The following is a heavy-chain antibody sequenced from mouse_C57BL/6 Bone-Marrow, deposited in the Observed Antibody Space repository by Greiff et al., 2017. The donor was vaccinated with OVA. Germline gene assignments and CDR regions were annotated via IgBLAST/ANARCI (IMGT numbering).Heavy chain of an antibody. D-gene: IGHD1-1*01. Sequence: VKLVESGPGLVAPSQSLSITCTVSGFSLTSYAISWVRQPPGKGLEWLGVIWTGGGTNYNSALKSRLSISKDNSKSQVFLKMNSLQTDDTARYYCARISITTVVATKYYFDYWGQGTTLTVSS. CDR1: GFSLTSYA. J-gene: IGHJ2*01. CDR2: IWTGGGT. CDR3: ARISITTVVATKYYFDY. V-gene: IGHV2-9-1*01.